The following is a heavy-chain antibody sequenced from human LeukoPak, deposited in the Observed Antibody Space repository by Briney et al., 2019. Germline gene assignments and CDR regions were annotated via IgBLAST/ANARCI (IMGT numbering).Heavy chain of an antibody. J-gene: IGHJ4*02. CDR1: GGSISSYY. V-gene: IGHV4-59*01. CDR2: IYYSGST. Sequence: PSETLSLTCTVSGGSISSYYWSWIRQPPGKGLEWIGYIYYSGSTNYNPSLKSRVTISVDTSKNQFSLKLSSVTAADTAVYYCGSGSHYNFVVDYWGQGTLVTVSS. D-gene: IGHD3-10*01. CDR3: GSGSHYNFVVDY.